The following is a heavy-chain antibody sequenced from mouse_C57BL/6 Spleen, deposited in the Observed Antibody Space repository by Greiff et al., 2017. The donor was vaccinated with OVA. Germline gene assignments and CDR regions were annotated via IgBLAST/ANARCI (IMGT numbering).Heavy chain of an antibody. Sequence: DVKLVESGGGLVKPGGSLKLSCAASGFTFSSYAMSWVRQTPEKRLEWVATISDGGSYTYYPDNVKGRFTISRDNAKNNLYLQMSHLKSEDTAMYYCARDYYGSSEDYFDYWGQGTTLTVSS. V-gene: IGHV5-4*01. CDR3: ARDYYGSSEDYFDY. CDR1: GFTFSSYA. CDR2: ISDGGSYT. J-gene: IGHJ2*01. D-gene: IGHD1-1*01.